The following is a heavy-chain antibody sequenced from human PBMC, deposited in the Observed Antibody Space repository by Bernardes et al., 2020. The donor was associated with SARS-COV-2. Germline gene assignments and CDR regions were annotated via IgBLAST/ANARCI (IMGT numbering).Heavy chain of an antibody. V-gene: IGHV1-2*02. D-gene: IGHD2-21*02. CDR3: ARTRTTISTTGIPVDY. J-gene: IGHJ4*02. CDR1: GYTFIGYF. CDR2: INPNTGGT. Sequence: ASVKVSCKASGYTFIGYFIHWVRQAPGQRLEWMGWINPNTGGTNYIQKFQGRVTMTRDTSITTAYMELSRLGSDDTAIYYCARTRTTISTTGIPVDYWGQGTLVTVSS.